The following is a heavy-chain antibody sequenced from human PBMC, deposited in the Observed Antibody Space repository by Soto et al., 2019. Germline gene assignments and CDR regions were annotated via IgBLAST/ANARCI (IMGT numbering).Heavy chain of an antibody. CDR2: IKQDGSEK. Sequence: GGSLRLSCVASGFTFSSYWMSWVRQAPGKGLEWVANIKQDGSEKYYVDSVKGRFTISRDNAKNSLYLQMNSLRAEDTAVYYCARHPVGYCSGGSCYPGYFDYWGQGTLVTVSS. J-gene: IGHJ4*02. CDR3: ARHPVGYCSGGSCYPGYFDY. D-gene: IGHD2-15*01. CDR1: GFTFSSYW. V-gene: IGHV3-7*01.